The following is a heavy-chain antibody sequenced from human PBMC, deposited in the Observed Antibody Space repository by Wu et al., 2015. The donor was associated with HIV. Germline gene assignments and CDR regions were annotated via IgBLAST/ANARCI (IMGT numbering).Heavy chain of an antibody. J-gene: IGHJ3*02. V-gene: IGHV1-69*05. CDR1: GGTFSSYA. Sequence: QVQLVQSGAEVKKPGSSVKVSCKASGGTFSSYAIGWVRQAPGQGLEWMGGIIPIFGTANYAQKFQGRVTTTTDEPTSTAYMKLSSLRSEDTAIYYCARGRKDSSDFSGFDIWGQGTMVTVSS. D-gene: IGHD3-22*01. CDR2: IIPIFGTA. CDR3: ARGRKDSSDFSGFDI.